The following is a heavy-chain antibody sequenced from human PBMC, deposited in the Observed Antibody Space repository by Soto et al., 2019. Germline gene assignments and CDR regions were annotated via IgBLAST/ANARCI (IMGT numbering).Heavy chain of an antibody. CDR3: ASDPYTAMAPNRFDY. J-gene: IGHJ4*02. CDR1: GYTFTSYY. D-gene: IGHD5-18*01. CDR2: INPSGGSS. V-gene: IGHV1-46*03. Sequence: QVQLVQSGAEVKKPGASVKVSCKASGYTFTSYYLHWVRQAPGQGLEWMGIINPSGGSSSYAQKFQVRVTMPRETSTSTVYMELRSLRSEDTAVYYCASDPYTAMAPNRFDYWGQGTLVTVSS.